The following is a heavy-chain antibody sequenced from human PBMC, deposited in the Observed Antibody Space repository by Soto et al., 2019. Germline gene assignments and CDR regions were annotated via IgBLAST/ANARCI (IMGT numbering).Heavy chain of an antibody. CDR3: AREVSFYDTTGAYDEDHFDK. CDR1: GGSVSGYY. D-gene: IGHD2-8*02. J-gene: IGHJ4*02. CDR2: IDHSGDT. V-gene: IGHV4-34*01. Sequence: SETLSLTCAVHGGSVSGYYWNWTRQPPGKGLEWIGQIDHSGDTNYNPSLKNRVTISVDQSKKQFSLKVTSVTVADTAVYYCAREVSFYDTTGAYDEDHFDKWGRGTQVTVSS.